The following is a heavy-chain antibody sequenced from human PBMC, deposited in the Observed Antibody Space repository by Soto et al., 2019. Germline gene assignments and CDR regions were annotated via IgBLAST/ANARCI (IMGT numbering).Heavy chain of an antibody. CDR1: GFTFSSYA. CDR2: ISGSGNTS. J-gene: IGHJ4*02. CDR3: AKDRGSTWYEDY. V-gene: IGHV3-23*01. D-gene: IGHD6-13*01. Sequence: EVQLLESGGGLVQPGGSLRLSCAASGFTFSSYAMTWVRQAPGKGLEWVSGISGSGNTSYYADSVKGRFTISRDSSKKMLYLQMNSLRPEDTAVYYCAKDRGSTWYEDYWGQGTLVNVSS.